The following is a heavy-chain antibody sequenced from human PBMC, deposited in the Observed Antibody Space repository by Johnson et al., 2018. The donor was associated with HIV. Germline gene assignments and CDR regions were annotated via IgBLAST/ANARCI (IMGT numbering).Heavy chain of an antibody. D-gene: IGHD3-10*01. CDR1: GFTFSSYG. CDR3: AKDLNYGSGPVDL. J-gene: IGHJ3*01. CDR2: IWYDGSNK. V-gene: IGHV3-33*06. Sequence: QVQLVESGGGVVQPGRSLRLSCAASGFTFSSYGMHWVRQAPGKGLEWVAVIWYDGSNKYYADSVKGRFTISRDNSKNTLYRQMNSLRAEDTAVYYCAKDLNYGSGPVDLWGQGTMVTVSS.